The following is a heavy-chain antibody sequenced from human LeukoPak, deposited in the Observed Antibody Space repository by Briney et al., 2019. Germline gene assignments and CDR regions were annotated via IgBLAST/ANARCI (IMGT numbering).Heavy chain of an antibody. CDR1: GGSFSGYY. CDR3: ARGYNWNDWPKIAFDI. V-gene: IGHV4-34*01. CDR2: INHSGST. D-gene: IGHD1-20*01. Sequence: SETLSLTCAVYGGSFSGYYWSWIRQPPGKGLEWIGEINHSGSTNYNPSLKSRVTISVDTSKNQFSLKLSSVTAADTAVYYCARGYNWNDWPKIAFDIWGQGTMVTVSS. J-gene: IGHJ3*02.